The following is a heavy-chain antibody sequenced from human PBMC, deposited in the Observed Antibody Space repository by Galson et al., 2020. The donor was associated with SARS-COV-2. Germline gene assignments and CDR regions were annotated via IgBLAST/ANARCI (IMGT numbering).Heavy chain of an antibody. V-gene: IGHV3-21*01. Sequence: GESLKISCAASGFTFSSYSMNWVRQAPGKGLEWVSSISSSSSYIYYADSVKGRFTISRDNAKNSLYLQMNSLRAEDTAVYYCARALGVVPAAILDYWGQGTLVTVSS. CDR3: ARALGVVPAAILDY. CDR1: GFTFSSYS. D-gene: IGHD2-2*01. CDR2: ISSSSSYI. J-gene: IGHJ4*02.